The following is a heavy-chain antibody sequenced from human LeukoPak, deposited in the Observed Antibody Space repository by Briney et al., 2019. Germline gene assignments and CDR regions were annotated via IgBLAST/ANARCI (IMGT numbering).Heavy chain of an antibody. J-gene: IGHJ3*01. CDR1: GCIFAHYG. Sequence: ASVKVSCKASGCIFAHYGVSWVRQAPGQGLEWMGWISTSNGNTNYAQKLQGRLTMTTDTPTTTAHMELRSLRSDDTAVYYCARWGGAYSGYNDDPFDVWGQGTMVTVSS. CDR2: ISTSNGNT. D-gene: IGHD5-12*01. V-gene: IGHV1-18*01. CDR3: ARWGGAYSGYNDDPFDV.